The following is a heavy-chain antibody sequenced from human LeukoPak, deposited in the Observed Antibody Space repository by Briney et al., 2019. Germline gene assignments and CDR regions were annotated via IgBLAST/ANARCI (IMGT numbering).Heavy chain of an antibody. D-gene: IGHD5-12*01. Sequence: GGSLRLSCVASGFTFNKFGMHWVRQAPGKGLEWVAVISFDAFNKVYADSVRGRFTVSRDNSKNTLYLQMNNLRVEHTALYYCAKSIAGYSGYEDYWGQGSLVTVSP. CDR2: ISFDAFNK. CDR3: AKSIAGYSGYEDY. CDR1: GFTFNKFG. J-gene: IGHJ4*02. V-gene: IGHV3-30*18.